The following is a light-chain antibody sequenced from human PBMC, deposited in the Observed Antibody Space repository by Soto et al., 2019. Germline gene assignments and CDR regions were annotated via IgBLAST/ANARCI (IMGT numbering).Light chain of an antibody. CDR2: AAS. Sequence: AIRMTQSPSSLSASTGDRVTITCRASQGISSYLAWYQQKPGKAPKLLIYAASTLQRGVPSRFSGSGSGTDFTLTISCLQSEDFATYYCQQYYSYRTWTFGQGTKVEIK. J-gene: IGKJ1*01. CDR1: QGISSY. CDR3: QQYYSYRTWT. V-gene: IGKV1-8*01.